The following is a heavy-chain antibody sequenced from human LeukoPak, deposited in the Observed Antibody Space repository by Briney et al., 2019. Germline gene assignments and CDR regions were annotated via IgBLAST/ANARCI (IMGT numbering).Heavy chain of an antibody. CDR3: ATGHVLRFLEWLSSLDY. J-gene: IGHJ4*02. D-gene: IGHD3-3*01. Sequence: ASVKVSCKVSGYTLTELSMHWVRQAPGKGLEGMGGFDPEDGETIYAQKFQGRVTMTEDTSTDTAYMELSSLRSEDTAVYYCATGHVLRFLEWLSSLDYWGQGTLVTVSS. CDR2: FDPEDGET. CDR1: GYTLTELS. V-gene: IGHV1-24*01.